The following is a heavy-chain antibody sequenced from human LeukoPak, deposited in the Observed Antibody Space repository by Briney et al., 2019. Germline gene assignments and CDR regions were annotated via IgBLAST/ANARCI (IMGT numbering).Heavy chain of an antibody. V-gene: IGHV3-48*01. CDR1: GFTFSMYN. D-gene: IGHD2-2*01. CDR3: ARAPTVLVGYCSSSSCQADY. Sequence: GGSLRLSCAASGFTFSMYNMSWVRQAPGKGLEWVSFISSSSTIIYYADSVKGRFTISRDNAKNSLYLQMNSLRAEDTAVYYCARAPTVLVGYCSSSSCQADYWGQGTLVTVSS. J-gene: IGHJ4*02. CDR2: ISSSSTII.